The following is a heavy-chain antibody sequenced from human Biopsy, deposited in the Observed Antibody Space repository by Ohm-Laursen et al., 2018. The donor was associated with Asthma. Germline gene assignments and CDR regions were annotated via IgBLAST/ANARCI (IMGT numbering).Heavy chain of an antibody. CDR3: ARDGSSVAGTPYGMDV. D-gene: IGHD6-19*01. Sequence: TLSLTCTVSYGSITSGGYYWTWIRQHPGKGLEWIGFIYYSGSTYCNPSLKSRVSISIDTSKNQFSLKLSSVTAADTAVYYCARDGSSVAGTPYGMDVWGQGTTVTVSS. V-gene: IGHV4-31*03. CDR1: YGSITSGGYY. CDR2: IYYSGST. J-gene: IGHJ6*02.